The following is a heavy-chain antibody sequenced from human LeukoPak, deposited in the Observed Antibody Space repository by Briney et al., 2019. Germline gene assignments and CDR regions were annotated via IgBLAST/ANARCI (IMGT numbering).Heavy chain of an antibody. CDR2: MNPNSGNT. CDR1: GYTFTSYG. Sequence: GASVKVSCKASGYTFTSYGISWVRQAPGQGLEWMGWMNPNSGNTGYAQKFQGRVTMTRNTSISTAYMELSSLRSEDTAVYYCARGTSTYDFWSGYRLWGQGTLVTVSS. J-gene: IGHJ4*02. V-gene: IGHV1-8*02. D-gene: IGHD3-3*01. CDR3: ARGTSTYDFWSGYRL.